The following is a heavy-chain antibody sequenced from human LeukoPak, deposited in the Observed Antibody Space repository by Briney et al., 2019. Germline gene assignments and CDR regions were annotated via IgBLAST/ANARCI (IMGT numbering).Heavy chain of an antibody. CDR2: IYYSGST. Sequence: SETLSLTCTVSGGSIDSYHWSWIRQPPGKGLEWIGFIYYSGSTKYNPSLKSRVTISMDRSTNQFSLKLTSVTAADTAVYYCARESFGSGRNNWFDPWGQGTLVTVSS. CDR1: GGSIDSYH. D-gene: IGHD3-10*01. CDR3: ARESFGSGRNNWFDP. V-gene: IGHV4-59*01. J-gene: IGHJ5*02.